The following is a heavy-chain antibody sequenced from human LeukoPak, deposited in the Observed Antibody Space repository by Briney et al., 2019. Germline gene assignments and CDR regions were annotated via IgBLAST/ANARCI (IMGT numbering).Heavy chain of an antibody. D-gene: IGHD6-19*01. CDR3: AKDRLAVAGSIRARWFDP. Sequence: PGGSLRLSCAASGFTFSSYAMSWVRQAPGKGLEWVSAISGSGGSTYYADSVMGRFTISRDNSKNTLYLQTNSLRAEDTAVYYCAKDRLAVAGSIRARWFDPWGQGTLVTVSS. CDR2: ISGSGGST. J-gene: IGHJ5*02. V-gene: IGHV3-23*01. CDR1: GFTFSSYA.